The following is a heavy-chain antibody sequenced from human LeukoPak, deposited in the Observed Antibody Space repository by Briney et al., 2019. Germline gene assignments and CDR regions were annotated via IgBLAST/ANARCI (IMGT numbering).Heavy chain of an antibody. Sequence: PSETLSLTCAVSGGSISSGNYYWSWIRQPAGQGLEWIGRIWADGAPTYRPSLKSRVSISVDVSKNQFSLRLTSVTAADTAVYYCAREVGGNLDYWGQGTLVTVSS. CDR1: GGSISSGNYY. CDR3: AREVGGNLDY. V-gene: IGHV4-61*02. J-gene: IGHJ4*02. CDR2: IWADGAP. D-gene: IGHD4-23*01.